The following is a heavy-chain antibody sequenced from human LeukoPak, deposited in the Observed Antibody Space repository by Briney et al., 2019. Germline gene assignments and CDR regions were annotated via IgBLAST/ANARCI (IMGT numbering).Heavy chain of an antibody. V-gene: IGHV3-23*01. CDR2: ISGSGGST. CDR3: AKPLAYDFWSGSSVPDYYMDV. D-gene: IGHD3-3*01. CDR1: GFTFSSYA. J-gene: IGHJ6*03. Sequence: GGSLRLSCAASGFTFSSYAMSWVRQAPGKGLEWVSAISGSGGSTYYADSVKGRFTISRDNSKNTLYLQMNSLRAEDTAVYYCAKPLAYDFWSGSSVPDYYMDVWGKGTTVTVSS.